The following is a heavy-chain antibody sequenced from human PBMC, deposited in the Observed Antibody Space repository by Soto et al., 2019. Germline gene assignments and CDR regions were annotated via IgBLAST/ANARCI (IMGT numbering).Heavy chain of an antibody. V-gene: IGHV3-30*18. CDR3: AKSRDGYNFYFYSGMDV. CDR1: GFTFNNYG. Sequence: QVQLVESGGGVVQPGRSLRLSCAASGFTFNNYGMHWVRQAPGKGLEWVAHILYDGGKNYYADSVKGRFTTSRDNSKNSLYMQMNSLTDEDTAVYFCAKSRDGYNFYFYSGMDVWGQGTAVTVSS. J-gene: IGHJ6*02. CDR2: ILYDGGKN. D-gene: IGHD5-12*01.